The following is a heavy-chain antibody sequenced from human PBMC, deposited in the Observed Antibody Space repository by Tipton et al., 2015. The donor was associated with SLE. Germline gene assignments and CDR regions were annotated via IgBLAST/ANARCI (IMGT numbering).Heavy chain of an antibody. J-gene: IGHJ4*01. CDR3: AKDRGVQVAGPFDY. D-gene: IGHD2-15*01. CDR1: GFTFSSYA. V-gene: IGHV3-23*01. Sequence: SLRLSCEASGFTFSSYAMSWVRQAPGKGLQWVSAISATAGSTYFADSVRGRFSISRFNSKSTVILQMTSLRAEDTAIYYCAKDRGVQVAGPFDYSG. CDR2: ISATAGST.